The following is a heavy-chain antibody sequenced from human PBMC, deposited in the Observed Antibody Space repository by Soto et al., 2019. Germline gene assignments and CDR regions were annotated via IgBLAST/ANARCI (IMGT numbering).Heavy chain of an antibody. CDR3: AKETYYYGSGSYGGDAFDI. Sequence: PGGSLRLSCAASGFTFSSYGMHWVRQAPGKGLEWVAVISYDGSNKYYADSVKGRFTISRDNSKNTLYLQMNSLRAEDTAVYYCAKETYYYGSGSYGGDAFDIWGQGTMVTVSS. V-gene: IGHV3-30*18. D-gene: IGHD3-10*01. CDR2: ISYDGSNK. CDR1: GFTFSSYG. J-gene: IGHJ3*02.